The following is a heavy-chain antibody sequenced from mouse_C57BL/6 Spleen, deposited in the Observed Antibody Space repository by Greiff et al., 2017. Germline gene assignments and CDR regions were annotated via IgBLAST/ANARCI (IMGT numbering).Heavy chain of an antibody. CDR3: AREGGITTVVATRDFDD. J-gene: IGHJ2*01. CDR2: IYPRSGNT. D-gene: IGHD1-1*01. CDR1: GYTFTSYG. V-gene: IGHV1-81*01. Sequence: VQLQQSGAELARPGASVKLSCKASGYTFTSYGISWVKQRTGQGLEWIGEIYPRSGNTYYNEKFKGKATLTADKSSSTAYMELRSLTSEDSAVYFCAREGGITTVVATRDFDDWGQGTTLTVSS.